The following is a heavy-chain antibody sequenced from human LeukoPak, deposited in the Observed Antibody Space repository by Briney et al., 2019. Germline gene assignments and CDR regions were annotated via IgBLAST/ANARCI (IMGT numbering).Heavy chain of an antibody. CDR1: GFTFSSYW. D-gene: IGHD3-9*01. V-gene: IGHV3-74*01. J-gene: IGHJ4*02. CDR3: ARSGEYDILTK. Sequence: GGSLRLSCAAPGFTFSSYWMHWVRQAPGKGLVWVSRINSDGSSTSYADSVKGRFTISRDNAKNTLYLQMNSLRAEDTAVYYCARSGEYDILTKWSQGTLVTVSS. CDR2: INSDGSST.